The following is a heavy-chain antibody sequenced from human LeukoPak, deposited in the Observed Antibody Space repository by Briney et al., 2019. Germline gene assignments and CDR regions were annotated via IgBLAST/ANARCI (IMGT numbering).Heavy chain of an antibody. CDR3: ARKRGGIVVALYMDV. CDR1: GYSISSSNW. Sequence: KTSETLSLTCAVSGYSISSSNWWGWIRQPPGKGLEWIGYIYYSGSTYYNPSLKSRVTMSVDTSKNQFSLKLSSVTAVDTAVYYCARKRGGIVVALYMDVWGKGTTVTVSS. J-gene: IGHJ6*03. CDR2: IYYSGST. V-gene: IGHV4-28*01. D-gene: IGHD2-15*01.